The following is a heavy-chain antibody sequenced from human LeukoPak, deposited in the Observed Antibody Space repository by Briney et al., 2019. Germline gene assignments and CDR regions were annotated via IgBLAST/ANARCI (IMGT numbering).Heavy chain of an antibody. J-gene: IGHJ4*02. V-gene: IGHV5-51*01. Sequence: GESLKISCKASGYTFARWWIGWVRQMPGKGLEWIGIIFPGDSRTVYSPSFQGQVTISADDSIKTAYLHWSSLKASDTAIYYCARLGGSYFDYWGQGALVTVSS. CDR1: GYTFARWW. CDR2: IFPGDSRT. D-gene: IGHD3-16*01. CDR3: ARLGGSYFDY.